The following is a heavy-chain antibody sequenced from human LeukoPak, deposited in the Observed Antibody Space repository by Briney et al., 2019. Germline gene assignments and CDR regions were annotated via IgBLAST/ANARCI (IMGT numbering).Heavy chain of an antibody. D-gene: IGHD3-10*01. V-gene: IGHV4-34*01. J-gene: IGHJ3*02. CDR2: INNSGST. Sequence: PSETLSLTCAVYGGSFSGYYWSWIRQPPGKGLEWIWEINNSGSTKYNPSPKSRVTISVDTSKNQFSLKLSSVTAADTAVYYCVRDNRGGDYHSGTYSAFDIWGQGTMVTVSS. CDR1: GGSFSGYY. CDR3: VRDNRGGDYHSGTYSAFDI.